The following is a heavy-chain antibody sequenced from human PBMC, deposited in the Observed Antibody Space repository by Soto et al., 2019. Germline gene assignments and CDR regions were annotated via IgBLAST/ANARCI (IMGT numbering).Heavy chain of an antibody. J-gene: IGHJ5*02. CDR3: ATDRIAAAERRYWIDP. V-gene: IGHV1-24*01. CDR1: GYTLTELS. Sequence: ASVKVSCKVSGYTLTELSMHWVRQAPGKGLEWMGGFDPEDGETIYAQKFQGRVTMTEDTSTDTAYMELSSLRSEDTAVYYCATDRIAAAERRYWIDPRGQGTLVTVSS. CDR2: FDPEDGET. D-gene: IGHD6-13*01.